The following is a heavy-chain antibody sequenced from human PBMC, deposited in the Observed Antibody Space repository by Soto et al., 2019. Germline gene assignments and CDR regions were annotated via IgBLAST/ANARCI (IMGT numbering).Heavy chain of an antibody. CDR1: GGSISSYY. D-gene: IGHD5-18*01. V-gene: IGHV4-59*01. CDR3: ARDNGYSYGYTLDH. CDR2: IYYSGST. Sequence: PSETLSLTCSVSGGSISSYYWSWIRQPPGKGLEWIGYIYYSGSTNYNPSLKSRVTISLDTSKNQFSLKLSSVTAADTAVYYCARDNGYSYGYTLDHWGQGTLVTVSS. J-gene: IGHJ4*02.